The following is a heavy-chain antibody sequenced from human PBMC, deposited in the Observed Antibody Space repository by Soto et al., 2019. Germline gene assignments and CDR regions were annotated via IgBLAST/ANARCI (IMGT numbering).Heavy chain of an antibody. CDR1: GDTFSFYT. J-gene: IGHJ4*02. CDR3: AASYGSGYRAFDY. Sequence: GASVKVSCKASGDTFSFYTINWVRQAPGLGLEWVGRINPIVSMSNYAQKFQGRVSMTADKSTSTAYMELRSLRSDDTAMYFCAASYGSGYRAFDYWGQRALVTVSS. D-gene: IGHD3-10*01. V-gene: IGHV1-69*02. CDR2: INPIVSMS.